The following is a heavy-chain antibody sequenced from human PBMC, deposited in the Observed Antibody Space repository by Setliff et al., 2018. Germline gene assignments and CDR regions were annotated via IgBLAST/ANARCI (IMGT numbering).Heavy chain of an antibody. V-gene: IGHV1-2*06. CDR3: AIHTVPIGGKMFDH. CDR1: GYRFTAWF. J-gene: IGHJ4*02. Sequence: PAASVKVSCKASGYRFTAWFVHWLRQAPGQKLEWMGQMNPDTGDTEYAPNYSGRVTMTRDTSIDTAFMDLSGLTSDDVAVYFCAIHTVPIGGKMFDHWGQGTPVTVSS. D-gene: IGHD2-15*01. CDR2: MNPDTGDT.